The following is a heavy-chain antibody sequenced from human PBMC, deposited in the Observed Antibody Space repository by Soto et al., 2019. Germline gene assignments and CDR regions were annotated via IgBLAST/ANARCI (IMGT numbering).Heavy chain of an antibody. J-gene: IGHJ6*02. Sequence: PGGSLRLSCAASGFLFSMYAMSWVRQAPGKGLEWVSAISGSTSSTYYADSVKGRFTISRDNSKNKLYLQMNSLRAEDTALYYCAKARYCTNGVCDSYYYYGMDVWGQGTTVTVSS. V-gene: IGHV3-23*01. CDR2: ISGSTSST. CDR1: GFLFSMYA. CDR3: AKARYCTNGVCDSYYYYGMDV. D-gene: IGHD2-8*01.